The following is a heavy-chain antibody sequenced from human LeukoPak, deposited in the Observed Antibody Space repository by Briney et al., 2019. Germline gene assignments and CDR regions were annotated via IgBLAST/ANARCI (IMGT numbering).Heavy chain of an antibody. CDR1: GFSFSTYY. V-gene: IGHV3-15*01. CDR2: IKSKTDGGTT. CDR3: TTERKWLAPDAFDI. J-gene: IGHJ3*02. Sequence: GGSLRLSCAASGFSFSTYYVNWVRQAPGKGLEWVGRIKSKTDGGTTDYAAPVKGRFTISRDDSKNTLYLQMSSLKTEDTAVYYCTTERKWLAPDAFDIWGQGTMVTVSS. D-gene: IGHD6-19*01.